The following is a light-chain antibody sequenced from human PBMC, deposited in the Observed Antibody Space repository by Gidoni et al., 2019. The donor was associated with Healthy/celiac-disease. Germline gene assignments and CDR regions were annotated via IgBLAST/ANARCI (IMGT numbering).Light chain of an antibody. Sequence: DIQMTQSPSTLSASVGDRVTITCRASQSISSWLAWYQQKPGKAPKLMIYKAASLESGVPSRFSGSGSVTVFTLTISSLQPDDFATYHCQQYNSYFXXXTKLEIK. CDR2: KAA. J-gene: IGKJ2*01. CDR1: QSISSW. V-gene: IGKV1-5*03. CDR3: QQYNSY.